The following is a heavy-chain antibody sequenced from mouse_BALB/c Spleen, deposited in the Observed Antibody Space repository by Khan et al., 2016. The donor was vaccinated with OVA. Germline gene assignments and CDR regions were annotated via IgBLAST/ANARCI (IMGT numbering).Heavy chain of an antibody. CDR3: ARGTFDY. CDR1: GYSFTSYY. D-gene: IGHD3-3*01. J-gene: IGHJ3*01. V-gene: IGHV1S135*01. CDR2: IDPFNGGT. Sequence: LQQSGPELMKPGASVNISCKASGYSFTSYYIHWVKQSHGKSLEWIGYIDPFNGGTDYNQKFKGKAKLTVDKYSKTAYMHLSSLTSEDSAFYYCARGTFDYWGQGTLVTVSA.